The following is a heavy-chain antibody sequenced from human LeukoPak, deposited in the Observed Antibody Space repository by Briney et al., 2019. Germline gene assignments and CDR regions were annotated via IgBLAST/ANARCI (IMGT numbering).Heavy chain of an antibody. CDR3: ARHKAVAITYFDH. CDR2: IRSKTYGATT. Sequence: PGRSLRLSCAASGFTFGDYAMSWVRQAPGKGLEWVGFIRSKTYGATTEYATSVKGRFTISRDDSKSIAYLQMNGLETEDTAFYYCARHKAVAITYFDHWGQGTLVTVSS. J-gene: IGHJ4*02. V-gene: IGHV3-49*04. CDR1: GFTFGDYA. D-gene: IGHD6-19*01.